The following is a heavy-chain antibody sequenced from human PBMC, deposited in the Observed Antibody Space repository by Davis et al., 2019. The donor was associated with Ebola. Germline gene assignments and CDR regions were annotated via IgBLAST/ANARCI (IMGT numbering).Heavy chain of an antibody. J-gene: IGHJ6*02. V-gene: IGHV4-34*01. Sequence: SETLSLTCAVYGGSFSGYYWSWIRQPPGKGLEWIGEINHSGSTNYNPSLKSRVTISVDTSKNQFSLKLSSVTAADTAVYYCARDLDSSGWYWGYGMDVWGQGTTVTVSS. CDR1: GGSFSGYY. D-gene: IGHD6-19*01. CDR2: INHSGST. CDR3: ARDLDSSGWYWGYGMDV.